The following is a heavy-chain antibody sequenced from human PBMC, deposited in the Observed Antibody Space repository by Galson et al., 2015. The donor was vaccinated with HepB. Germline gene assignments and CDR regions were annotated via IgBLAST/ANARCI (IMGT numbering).Heavy chain of an antibody. CDR2: ISSSSSYI. V-gene: IGHV3-21*01. CDR1: GFTFSSYS. CDR3: ARAPRDVGIAPYGMDV. J-gene: IGHJ6*02. Sequence: SLRLSCAASGFTFSSYSMNWVRQAPGKGLEWVSSISSSSSYIYYADSVKGRFTISRDNAKNSLYLQMNSLRAEDTAVYYCARAPRDVGIAPYGMDVWGQGTTVTVSS. D-gene: IGHD6-13*01.